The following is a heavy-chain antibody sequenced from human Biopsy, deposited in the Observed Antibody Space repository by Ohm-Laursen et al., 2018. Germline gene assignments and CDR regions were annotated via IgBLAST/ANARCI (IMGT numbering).Heavy chain of an antibody. CDR1: GVSLSSYF. V-gene: IGHV4-59*07. CDR2: IYYSGST. Sequence: SDTLSLTCTVSGVSLSSYFWNWIRQPPGNGLKWIGDIYYSGSTKYNPSLKSRVTISVDMSKTQLSLKLTSVTTADTAVYYCARGNEVMVTGPYFFDYWGQGTLVIVSS. D-gene: IGHD2-21*02. J-gene: IGHJ4*02. CDR3: ARGNEVMVTGPYFFDY.